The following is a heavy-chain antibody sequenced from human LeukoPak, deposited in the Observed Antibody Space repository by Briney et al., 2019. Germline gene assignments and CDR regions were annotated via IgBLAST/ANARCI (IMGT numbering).Heavy chain of an antibody. J-gene: IGHJ4*02. D-gene: IGHD2-2*03. CDR2: VIGSGGST. CDR3: AKDHQLMDIVVVPAAITFDY. V-gene: IGHV3-23*01. Sequence: PGGSLRLSCAASGFTFSSYAMSGVRQAPGKRREWVAAVIGSGGSTYYADSVKGRFTISRDNSKNTLYLQMNSLRAEDTAVYYCAKDHQLMDIVVVPAAITFDYWGQGTLVTVSS. CDR1: GFTFSSYA.